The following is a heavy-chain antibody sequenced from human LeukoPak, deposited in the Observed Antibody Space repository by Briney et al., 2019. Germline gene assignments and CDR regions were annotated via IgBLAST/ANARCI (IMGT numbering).Heavy chain of an antibody. CDR2: IWYDGSNK. D-gene: IGHD5-12*01. V-gene: IGHV3-33*01. CDR1: GFTFSSYG. J-gene: IGHJ4*02. CDR3: ARDGRGYSGYDYVGFDY. Sequence: GGSLRLSCAASGFTFSSYGMHWVRQAPGKGLEWVAVIWYDGSNKYYADSVKGRFTISRDNSKNTLYLQMNSLRAEDTAVYYCARDGRGYSGYDYVGFDYWGQGTLVTASS.